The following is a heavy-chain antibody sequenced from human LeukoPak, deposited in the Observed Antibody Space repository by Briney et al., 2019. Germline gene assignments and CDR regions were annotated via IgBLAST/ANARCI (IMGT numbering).Heavy chain of an antibody. D-gene: IGHD3-22*01. J-gene: IGHJ4*02. CDR2: ISGSGGST. CDR1: GFTFSSYA. Sequence: PGGSLRLSCAASGFTFSSYAMSWVRQAPGKGLEWVSAISGSGGSTYYADSVKGRFTISRGNSKNTLYLQMNSLRAEDTAVYYCAKDRGDYYDSSGLDYWGQGTLVTVSS. CDR3: AKDRGDYYDSSGLDY. V-gene: IGHV3-23*01.